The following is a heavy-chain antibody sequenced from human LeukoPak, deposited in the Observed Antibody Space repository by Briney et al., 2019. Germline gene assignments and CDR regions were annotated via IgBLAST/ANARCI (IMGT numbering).Heavy chain of an antibody. D-gene: IGHD6-6*01. CDR1: GFTFGDYA. Sequence: AGGSLRLSCATSGFTFGDYAMSWVRQAPGKGREGVSFIRSKTYGRTTEYAASVRGRFTISRDDSTSTAYLQMNSLRAEDTAVYYCARCPSIAQYYYYYYYMDVWGKGTTVTVSS. J-gene: IGHJ6*03. CDR2: IRSKTYGRTT. CDR3: ARCPSIAQYYYYYYYMDV. V-gene: IGHV3-49*04.